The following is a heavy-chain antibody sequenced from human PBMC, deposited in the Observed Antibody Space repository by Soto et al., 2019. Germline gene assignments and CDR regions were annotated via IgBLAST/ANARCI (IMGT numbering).Heavy chain of an antibody. CDR2: IYYSGST. CDR3: ARQVRTAIDGSYYYGMDV. Sequence: SETLSLTCTVSGGSISSSSYYWGWIRQPPGKGLEWIGSIYYSGSTYYNPSLKSRVTISVDTSKDQFSLKLSSVTAADTAVYFCARQVRTAIDGSYYYGMDVCGQGTTVTVSS. CDR1: GGSISSSSYY. V-gene: IGHV4-39*01. D-gene: IGHD2-21*02. J-gene: IGHJ6*02.